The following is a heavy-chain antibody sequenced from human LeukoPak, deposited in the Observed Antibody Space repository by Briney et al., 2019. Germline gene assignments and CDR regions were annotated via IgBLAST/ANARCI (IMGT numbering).Heavy chain of an antibody. J-gene: IGHJ4*02. CDR2: IWYDGSKK. D-gene: IGHD2-15*01. V-gene: IGHV3-33*06. CDR1: GFTFSTYG. Sequence: PGGSLRLSCAASGFTFSTYGMHWVRQAPGKGLEWVAVIWYDGSKKYYADSVKGRFTISRDNSKNTLYMQMNSMRVEDTAVYDCAKDQSLWCSGGTGGRVGYDYWGQGTLVTVSS. CDR3: AKDQSLWCSGGTGGRVGYDY.